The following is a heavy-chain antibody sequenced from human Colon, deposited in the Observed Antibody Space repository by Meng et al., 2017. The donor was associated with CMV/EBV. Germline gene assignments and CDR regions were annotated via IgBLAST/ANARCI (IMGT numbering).Heavy chain of an antibody. CDR3: AKGRTTIFGVGDSAMDV. V-gene: IGHV3-20*04. J-gene: IGHJ6*02. CDR2: INWNGGST. D-gene: IGHD3-3*01. CDR1: GFTFDDYG. Sequence: GESLKISCAASGFTFDDYGMSWVRQAPGKGLEWVSGINWNGGSTGYADSVKGRLTVSRDNSKNTLYLQMNSLRAEDTAIYYCAKGRTTIFGVGDSAMDVWGQGTTVTVSS.